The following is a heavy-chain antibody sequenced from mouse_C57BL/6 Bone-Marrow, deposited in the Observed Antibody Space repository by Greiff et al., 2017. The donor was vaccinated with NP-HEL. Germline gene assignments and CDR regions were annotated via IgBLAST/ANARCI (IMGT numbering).Heavy chain of an antibody. CDR2: ISDGGSYT. CDR3: ARGVYEGAMDY. D-gene: IGHD2-14*01. J-gene: IGHJ4*01. CDR1: GFTFSSYA. V-gene: IGHV5-4*01. Sequence: VQLKESGGGLVKPGGSLKLSCAASGFTFSSYAMSWVRQTPEKRLEWVATISDGGSYTYYPDNVKGRFTISRDNAKNNLYLQMSHLKSDDTAMYYCARGVYEGAMDYWGQGTSVTVSS.